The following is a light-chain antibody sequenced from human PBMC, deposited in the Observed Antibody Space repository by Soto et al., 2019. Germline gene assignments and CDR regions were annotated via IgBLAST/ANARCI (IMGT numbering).Light chain of an antibody. Sequence: DVHMTQSASSLSASVGYRVTIACRASQSISGSLNWYQQKQGKAPKLMIYAAFSLQSGVPSRFSGSGYGTDVNLTISSLQTEDFATYYCQQSYTTPITFGQGTRLEIK. V-gene: IGKV1-39*01. J-gene: IGKJ5*01. CDR3: QQSYTTPIT. CDR2: AAF. CDR1: QSISGS.